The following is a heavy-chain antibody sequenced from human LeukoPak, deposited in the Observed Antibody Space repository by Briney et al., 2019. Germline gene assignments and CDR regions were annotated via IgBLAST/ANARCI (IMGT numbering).Heavy chain of an antibody. V-gene: IGHV4-59*01. J-gene: IGHJ3*02. D-gene: IGHD3-22*01. Sequence: PSGTLSLTCTVSGVSISSSYWSWIRQPPGKGLEWIGYIYYNGNTNSNPSLKSRVTISADTSKNQFSLKLSSVTAADTAVYYCVRGNYDNRGYSNAFDIWGQGAMVTVSS. CDR1: GVSISSSY. CDR2: IYYNGNT. CDR3: VRGNYDNRGYSNAFDI.